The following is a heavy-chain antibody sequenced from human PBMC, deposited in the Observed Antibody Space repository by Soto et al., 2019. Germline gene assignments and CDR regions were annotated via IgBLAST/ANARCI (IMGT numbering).Heavy chain of an antibody. Sequence: ASVKVSCKASGFTFTSSAMQWVRQARGQRLEWIGWIVVGSGNTNYAQKFQERVTITRDMSTSTAYMELSSLRTEDTAVYYCAKKGEIAAAPAPLDSWGQGTLVTAPQ. D-gene: IGHD6-25*01. J-gene: IGHJ4*02. CDR2: IVVGSGNT. CDR3: AKKGEIAAAPAPLDS. CDR1: GFTFTSSA. V-gene: IGHV1-58*02.